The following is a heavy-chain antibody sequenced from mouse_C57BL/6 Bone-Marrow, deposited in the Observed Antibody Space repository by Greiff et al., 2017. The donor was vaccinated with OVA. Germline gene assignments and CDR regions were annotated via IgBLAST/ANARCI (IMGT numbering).Heavy chain of an antibody. J-gene: IGHJ4*01. Sequence: VKLVESGAELVRPGASVKLSCKASGYTFTDYYINWVKQRPGQGLEWIARIYPGSGNTYYNEKFKGKATLTAEKSSSTAYMQLSSLTSEDSAVYFCASTTTVVAGNYYAMDYWGQGTSVTVSS. V-gene: IGHV1-76*01. CDR1: GYTFTDYY. D-gene: IGHD1-1*01. CDR3: ASTTTVVAGNYYAMDY. CDR2: IYPGSGNT.